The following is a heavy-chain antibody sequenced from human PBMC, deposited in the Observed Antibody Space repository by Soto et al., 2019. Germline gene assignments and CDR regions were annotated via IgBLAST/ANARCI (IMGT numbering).Heavy chain of an antibody. D-gene: IGHD4-17*01. V-gene: IGHV3-15*07. CDR1: GFTFSNAW. Sequence: GGSLRLSCAASGFTFSNAWMNWVRQAPGKGLEWVGRIKSKTDGGTTDYAAPVKGRFTISRDDSKNTFYLQMNSLKTEDTAVYYCTTDLIADYGDYRGESYYYYGMDVWGQGTTVTVSS. J-gene: IGHJ6*02. CDR2: IKSKTDGGTT. CDR3: TTDLIADYGDYRGESYYYYGMDV.